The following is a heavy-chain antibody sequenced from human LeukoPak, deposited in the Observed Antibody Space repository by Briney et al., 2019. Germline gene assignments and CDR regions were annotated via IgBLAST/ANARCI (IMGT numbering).Heavy chain of an antibody. J-gene: IGHJ4*02. CDR2: INPNSGGT. D-gene: IGHD6-19*01. CDR3: AILGIAVAGIGDY. CDR1: GYTFTGYY. Sequence: ASVKVSCKASGYTFTGYYMHWVRQAPGQGLEWMGRINPNSGGTNYAQKFQGRVTMTTDTSTSTAYMELRSLRSDDTAVYYCAILGIAVAGIGDYWGQGTLVTVSS. V-gene: IGHV1-2*06.